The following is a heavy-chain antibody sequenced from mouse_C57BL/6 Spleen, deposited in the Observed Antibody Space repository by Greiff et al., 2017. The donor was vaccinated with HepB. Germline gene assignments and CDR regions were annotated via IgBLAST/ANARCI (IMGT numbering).Heavy chain of an antibody. D-gene: IGHD3-2*02. CDR3: TTREDSSGYLDY. CDR2: IDPENGDT. CDR1: GFNIKDDY. Sequence: EVQLQQSGAELVRPGASVKLSCTASGFNIKDDYMHWVKQRPEQGLEWIGWIDPENGDTEYASKFQGKATITADTSSNTAYLQLSSLTSEDTAVYYCTTREDSSGYLDYWGQGTTLTVSS. J-gene: IGHJ2*01. V-gene: IGHV14-4*01.